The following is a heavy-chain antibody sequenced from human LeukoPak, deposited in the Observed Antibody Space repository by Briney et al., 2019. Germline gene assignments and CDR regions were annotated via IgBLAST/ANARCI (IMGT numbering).Heavy chain of an antibody. Sequence: GGSLRLSCAASGFTFSSYGMSWVRQAPGKGLEWVSAMSGSGGTTYYADSVKGRLTISRDNSKNTLYLQMNSLRAEDTAVYYCAKDRLGATLYFDDWGQGTLVTVSS. V-gene: IGHV3-23*01. CDR1: GFTFSSYG. D-gene: IGHD1-26*01. CDR2: MSGSGGTT. CDR3: AKDRLGATLYFDD. J-gene: IGHJ4*02.